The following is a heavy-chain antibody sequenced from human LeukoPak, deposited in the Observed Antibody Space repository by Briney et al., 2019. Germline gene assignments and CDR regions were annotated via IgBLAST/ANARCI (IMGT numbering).Heavy chain of an antibody. Sequence: PSETLSLTCTVSGGSISSYYWSWIRQPPGKGLEWIGYIHYSGSTNYNPSLKSRVTISVDTSKNQISLKLSSVTAADTAVYYCARTTEGGYTYGYFYYYYMDVWGKGTTVTISS. CDR2: IHYSGST. J-gene: IGHJ6*03. D-gene: IGHD5-18*01. V-gene: IGHV4-59*01. CDR1: GGSISSYY. CDR3: ARTTEGGYTYGYFYYYYMDV.